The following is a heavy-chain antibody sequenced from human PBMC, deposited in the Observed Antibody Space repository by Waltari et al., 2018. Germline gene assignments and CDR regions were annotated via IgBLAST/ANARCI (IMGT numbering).Heavy chain of an antibody. V-gene: IGHV4-59*01. Sequence: QVQLQESGPGLVKPSETLSLTCTVSGGSISSYYWSWIRQPPGKGLEWIGYIYYSGSTNYNPSLKSRVTISVDTSKNQFSLKLSSVTAADTAVYYCALLSKLGYVSDYWGQGTLVTVSS. CDR1: GGSISSYY. J-gene: IGHJ4*02. CDR3: ALLSKLGYVSDY. CDR2: IYYSGST. D-gene: IGHD2-15*01.